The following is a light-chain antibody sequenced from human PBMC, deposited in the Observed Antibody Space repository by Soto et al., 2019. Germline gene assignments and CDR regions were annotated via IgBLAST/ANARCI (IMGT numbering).Light chain of an antibody. J-gene: IGLJ1*01. CDR2: EVT. V-gene: IGLV2-14*01. Sequence: QSVLTQPASVSASPGQSVTISCAGTSSDVGGYNYVSWYQQRPGRAPKLMIYEVTYRPSGVSNRFSGSKSGNTASLTISGLQVEDEADYYCSSYTTSSTLVFGTGTKLTVL. CDR1: SSDVGGYNY. CDR3: SSYTTSSTLV.